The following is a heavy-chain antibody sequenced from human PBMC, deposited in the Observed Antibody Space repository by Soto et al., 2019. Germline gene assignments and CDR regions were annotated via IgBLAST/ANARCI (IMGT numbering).Heavy chain of an antibody. Sequence: QLQLQESGPGLVKSSETLSLTCTVSGGSISSGGFYWAWIRQPPGKGLEWIGSIYYSGDTYYNPSLKIRVAISVDTSKNQFALKLSSVTAADTAVYYCARLLVYADYFDYWGQGTLVTVSS. J-gene: IGHJ4*02. D-gene: IGHD1-26*01. CDR2: IYYSGDT. V-gene: IGHV4-39*01. CDR1: GGSISSGGFY. CDR3: ARLLVYADYFDY.